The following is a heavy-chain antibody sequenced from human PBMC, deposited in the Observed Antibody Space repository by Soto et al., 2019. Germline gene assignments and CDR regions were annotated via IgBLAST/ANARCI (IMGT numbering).Heavy chain of an antibody. V-gene: IGHV3-23*01. CDR1: GLTFSSYA. CDR3: ANLLLAMSGKRTDSMDV. J-gene: IGHJ6*03. Sequence: GGSLRLSCAASGLTFSSYAMSWVRQAPGKGLEWVSFISVSGANTYYADSVKGRFTISRDSSSDTLYLQMNSLRAEDTAVYYCANLLLAMSGKRTDSMDVWGRGTMVTVSS. D-gene: IGHD3-9*01. CDR2: ISVSGANT.